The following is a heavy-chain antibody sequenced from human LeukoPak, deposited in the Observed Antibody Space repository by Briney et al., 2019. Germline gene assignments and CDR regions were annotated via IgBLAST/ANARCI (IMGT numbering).Heavy chain of an antibody. CDR3: ARGGSRSYTSSTLDY. Sequence: SETLSLTCTVSSGSISTYYWNWIRQPPGKGLEWIGSVYYSGSTNYNPSLKSRVTISVDTSKNRFSLKLSSVTAADTAVFYCARGGSRSYTSSTLDYWGQGALVTVSS. CDR1: SGSISTYY. J-gene: IGHJ4*02. CDR2: VYYSGST. D-gene: IGHD6-6*01. V-gene: IGHV4-59*01.